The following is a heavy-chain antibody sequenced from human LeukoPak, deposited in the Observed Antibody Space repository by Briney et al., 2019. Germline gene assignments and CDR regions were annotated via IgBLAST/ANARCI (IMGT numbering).Heavy chain of an antibody. Sequence: ASVKVSCKASGYTFTSYGISWVRQAPGQGLEWMGWISAYNGNTNYAQKLQGRVTMTTDTSTSTVYMELRSLRSDDTAVYYCARDIVVVPAAIFRYFDYWGQGTLVTVSS. V-gene: IGHV1-18*01. D-gene: IGHD2-2*02. CDR3: ARDIVVVPAAIFRYFDY. J-gene: IGHJ4*02. CDR1: GYTFTSYG. CDR2: ISAYNGNT.